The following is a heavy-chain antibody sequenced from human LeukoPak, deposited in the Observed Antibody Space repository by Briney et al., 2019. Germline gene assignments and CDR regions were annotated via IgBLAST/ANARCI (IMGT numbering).Heavy chain of an antibody. V-gene: IGHV3-30*03. CDR2: ISYDGSNK. CDR1: GFTFSSYG. CDR3: VRGLPGGFDI. J-gene: IGHJ3*02. D-gene: IGHD2-8*02. Sequence: GGSLRLSCAASGFTFSSYGMHWVRQAPGKGLEWVAVISYDGSNKYYADSVKGRFTISRENAKKSFYLQMNSLRAGDTAVYYCVRGLPGGFDIWGQGTVVTVSS.